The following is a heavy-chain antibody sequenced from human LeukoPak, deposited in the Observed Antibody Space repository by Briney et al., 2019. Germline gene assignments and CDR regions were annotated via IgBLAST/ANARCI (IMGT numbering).Heavy chain of an antibody. CDR1: GFTFSRYS. CDR3: ARADSSGWYFDY. J-gene: IGHJ4*02. V-gene: IGHV3-21*01. Sequence: GGSLRLSCAACGFTFSRYSMNWVREAPGKGLEWVSSISSSSSYIYYADSVKGRFTISRDNAKNSLYLQMNSLRAEDTAVYYCARADSSGWYFDYWGQGTLVTVCS. CDR2: ISSSSSYI. D-gene: IGHD6-19*01.